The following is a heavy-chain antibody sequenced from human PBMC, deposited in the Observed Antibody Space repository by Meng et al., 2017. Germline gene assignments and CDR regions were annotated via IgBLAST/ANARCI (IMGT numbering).Heavy chain of an antibody. CDR2: INSYSGDT. CDR1: GYIFASYG. V-gene: IGHV1-18*01. J-gene: IGHJ5*02. D-gene: IGHD3-22*01. CDR3: AREERGSGDS. Sequence: HGHLVQAGSEVKKPGASVKVSCKASGYIFASYGIHWVRQAPGQGLEWIGWINSYSGDTNYTQTLQGRVTLTKEPSTSTAYMELRSLRSDDTAVYYCAREERGSGDSWGQGTLVTVSS.